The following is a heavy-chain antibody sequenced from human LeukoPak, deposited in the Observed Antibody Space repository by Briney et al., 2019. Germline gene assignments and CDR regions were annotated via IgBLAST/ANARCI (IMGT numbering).Heavy chain of an antibody. CDR2: IKQDGSEK. D-gene: IGHD2-21*01. J-gene: IGHJ4*02. CDR3: ARDRSHSVL. V-gene: IGHV3-7*01. CDR1: GFTFTSYW. Sequence: GGSLRLSCEASGFTFTSYWMSWVRQAPGKGLEWVANIKQDGSEKYHVDSVTGRFTISRANAKNSLYLQMNIRRAEDTAEYYLARDRSHSVLWGRGPRVSVSS.